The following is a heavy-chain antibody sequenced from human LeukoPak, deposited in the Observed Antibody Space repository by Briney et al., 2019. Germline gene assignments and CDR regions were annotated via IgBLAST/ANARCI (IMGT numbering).Heavy chain of an antibody. CDR1: GFTFSSYE. Sequence: GGSLRLSCAASGFTFSSYEMNWVRQAPGKGLEWLSYISDSGSTIHCADSVKGRLTISRDNAKNSLYLQMNSLRAEDTAVYYCARDAPCGPDAFDLWGQGTMVTVSS. CDR3: ARDAPCGPDAFDL. J-gene: IGHJ3*01. D-gene: IGHD2-21*01. CDR2: ISDSGSTI. V-gene: IGHV3-48*03.